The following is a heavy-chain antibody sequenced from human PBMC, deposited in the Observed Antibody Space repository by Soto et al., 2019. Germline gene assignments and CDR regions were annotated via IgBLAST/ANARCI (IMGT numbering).Heavy chain of an antibody. CDR3: AREPRRTHSFHYGIDV. D-gene: IGHD2-15*01. V-gene: IGHV3-30-3*01. Sequence: GGSLRLSCAASGFTSSSYAMYWVRQAPGKGLEWVAVISYDGSNKYYADSVKGRFTLSRDNSKNTMYLRMNSLRAEDTSVSCCAREPRRTHSFHYGIDVWRQGSTVTFTS. J-gene: IGHJ6*02. CDR1: GFTSSSYA. CDR2: ISYDGSNK.